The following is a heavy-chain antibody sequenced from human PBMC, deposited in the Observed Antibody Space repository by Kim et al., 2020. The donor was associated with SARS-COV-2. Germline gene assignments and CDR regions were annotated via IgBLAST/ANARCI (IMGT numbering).Heavy chain of an antibody. V-gene: IGHV4-39*01. J-gene: IGHJ4*02. CDR1: GGSISYSSGYY. CDR2: IYYSGST. Sequence: SETLSLTCIVSGGSISYSSGYYWGWIRQPPGKGLEWIASIYYSGSTYYNPSLKSRVTISVDTSKNQFSLRLSSVTAADTAVYYCSTFDYWGREPWSPSPQ. CDR3: STFDY.